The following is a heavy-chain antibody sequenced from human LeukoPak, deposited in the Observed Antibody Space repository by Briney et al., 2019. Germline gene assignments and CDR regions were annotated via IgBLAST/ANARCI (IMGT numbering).Heavy chain of an antibody. J-gene: IGHJ4*02. Sequence: GGSLRLSCASSGFTFSNAWMSWVRQAPGKGLEWVSAISGSGGSTYYADSVKGRFTISRDNSKNTVYLQMNSLRAEDTAVYYCASSGSYSPVYNFDDRGQGTLVTVSS. CDR1: GFTFSNAW. CDR2: ISGSGGST. D-gene: IGHD1-26*01. CDR3: ASSGSYSPVYNFDD. V-gene: IGHV3-23*01.